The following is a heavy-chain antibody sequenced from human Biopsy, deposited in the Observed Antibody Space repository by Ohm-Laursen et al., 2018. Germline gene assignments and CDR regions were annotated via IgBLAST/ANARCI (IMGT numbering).Heavy chain of an antibody. D-gene: IGHD6-19*01. V-gene: IGHV4-61*01. CDR2: IYDRGSTA. Sequence: GTLSLTCAVSGDSVSSGSFYWTWIRQPPGQGLEYIGNIYDRGSTANYNPSLESRVTMSVDMPKNQFSLKLSSLTAADTAIYYCARGMRSSGWPYFDSWGQGTLATVSS. CDR1: GDSVSSGSFY. CDR3: ARGMRSSGWPYFDS. J-gene: IGHJ4*02.